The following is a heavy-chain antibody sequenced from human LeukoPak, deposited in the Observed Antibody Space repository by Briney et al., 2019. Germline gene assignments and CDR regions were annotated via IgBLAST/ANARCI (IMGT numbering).Heavy chain of an antibody. Sequence: GGSLRLSCVASGFTFSNYVMSWVRQAPGKGLEWVSGISGSGGSTYYADSVEGRFTISRDNSKNTLYLQMNSLRAEDTALYYCAFPGIAASGRGLGFDYWGQGTLVTVSS. D-gene: IGHD6-13*01. V-gene: IGHV3-23*01. J-gene: IGHJ4*02. CDR2: ISGSGGST. CDR3: AFPGIAASGRGLGFDY. CDR1: GFTFSNYV.